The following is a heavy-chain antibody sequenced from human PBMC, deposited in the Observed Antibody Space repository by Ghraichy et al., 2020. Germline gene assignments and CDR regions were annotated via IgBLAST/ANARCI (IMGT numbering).Heavy chain of an antibody. J-gene: IGHJ6*02. D-gene: IGHD2-21*01. CDR2: ISGSSITT. V-gene: IGHV3-23*01. Sequence: LSLTCAASGFTFSSYAMNWVRQAPGKGLEWVSAISGSSITTYYADSVKGRFTISRDNSKNTLYLQMNILRAEDTAVFYCAKDRGLSESYCDTTACALGYYGMDVWGQGTTVTVSS. CDR1: GFTFSSYA. CDR3: AKDRGLSESYCDTTACALGYYGMDV.